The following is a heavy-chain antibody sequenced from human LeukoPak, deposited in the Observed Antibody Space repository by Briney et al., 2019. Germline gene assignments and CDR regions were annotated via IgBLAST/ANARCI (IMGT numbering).Heavy chain of an antibody. CDR3: ARGRGSSGYYQFDY. V-gene: IGHV4-59*01. J-gene: IGHJ4*02. D-gene: IGHD3-22*01. CDR2: IYYSGST. Sequence: SETLSLTCTVSGGSISGYYWSWIRQPPGKGLEWIGCIYYSGSTNYNPSLKSRVTISVDTSKNQFSLKLSSVTAADTVVYYCARGRGSSGYYQFDYWGQGTLVTVSS. CDR1: GGSISGYY.